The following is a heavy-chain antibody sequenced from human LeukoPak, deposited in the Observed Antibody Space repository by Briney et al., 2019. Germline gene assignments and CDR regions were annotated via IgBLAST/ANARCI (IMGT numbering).Heavy chain of an antibody. J-gene: IGHJ4*02. CDR1: GFTFSSYA. Sequence: PGASLRLSCAASGFTFSSYAMSWVRQAPGKGLEWVSAISGSGGSTYYADSVKGRFTISRDNSKNTLYLQMNSLRAEDTAVYYCARDPYSSGWYYFDYWGQGTLVTVSS. D-gene: IGHD6-19*01. V-gene: IGHV3-23*01. CDR3: ARDPYSSGWYYFDY. CDR2: ISGSGGST.